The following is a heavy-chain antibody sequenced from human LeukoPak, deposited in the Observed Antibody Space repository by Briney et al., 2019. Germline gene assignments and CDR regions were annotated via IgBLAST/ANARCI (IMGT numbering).Heavy chain of an antibody. J-gene: IGHJ6*04. CDR1: EFTLSNYW. V-gene: IGHV3-74*03. Sequence: GGSLRLSCTASEFTLSNYWMHWVRQVPGKGLVWVSRFNNDGSIITYADSVKGRFTISRDNAKNSLYLQMNSLRAEDTAVYYCAELGITMIGGVWGKGTTVTISS. D-gene: IGHD3-10*02. CDR2: FNNDGSII. CDR3: AELGITMIGGV.